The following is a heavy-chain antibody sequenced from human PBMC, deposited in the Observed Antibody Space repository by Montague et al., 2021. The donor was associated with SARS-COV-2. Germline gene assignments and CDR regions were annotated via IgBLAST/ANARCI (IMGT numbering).Heavy chain of an antibody. D-gene: IGHD4-23*01. CDR3: ARRGNFPGCFYFDD. J-gene: IGHJ4*02. CDR2: LPSRGST. V-gene: IGHV4-39*02. Sequence: SETLSLTCTVSGESIDRDTYYWGWIRPSPGKGLEWIGSLPSRGSTYYNPSLRSRVTISMDTSKNHFSLKVNSVTATDTAVYFCARRGNFPGCFYFDDWGQGTLVSVSS. CDR1: GESIDRDTYY.